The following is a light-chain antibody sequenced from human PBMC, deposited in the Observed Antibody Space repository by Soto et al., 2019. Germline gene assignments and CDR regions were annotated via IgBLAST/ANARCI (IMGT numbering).Light chain of an antibody. CDR3: LQYDGWPLT. CDR1: QNVRKN. V-gene: IGKV3-15*01. Sequence: ETVMTQSPVALSVSPGAQATVSSRARQNVRKNLAWYQQKPGQAPRLLIYGASTRATGIPARFSGDGSGTEFTLTIDSLQSEDFVVYYCLQYDGWPLTFGQGTRLEIK. CDR2: GAS. J-gene: IGKJ5*01.